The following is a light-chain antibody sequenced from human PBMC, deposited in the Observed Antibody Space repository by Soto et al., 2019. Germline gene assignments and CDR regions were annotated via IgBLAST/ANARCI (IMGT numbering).Light chain of an antibody. CDR1: QTITGSY. CDR2: GAS. CDR3: QQYGSSPRT. J-gene: IGKJ1*01. Sequence: EIVLTQSPGILSLSPGERATLSCRASQTITGSYLAWYQQKPGQAPRLLIYGASIRATGIPDRFSGSGSGTXXXLXXSXXEPEDFAVYYXQQYGSSPRTFGQGTKVEIK. V-gene: IGKV3-20*01.